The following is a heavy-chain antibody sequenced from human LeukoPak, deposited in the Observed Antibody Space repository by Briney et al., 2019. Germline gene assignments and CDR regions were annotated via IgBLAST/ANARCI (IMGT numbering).Heavy chain of an antibody. D-gene: IGHD3-3*02. Sequence: SETLSLTCTVSGGSISSYFWSWIRQPPGKGLEWIGYIYYSGSTNYNPSLKSRVTISVDTSKNQFSLKLSSVTAADTAVYYCAREGHFWSGYYTLDYWGQGTLVTVSS. V-gene: IGHV4-59*01. J-gene: IGHJ4*02. CDR2: IYYSGST. CDR3: AREGHFWSGYYTLDY. CDR1: GGSISSYF.